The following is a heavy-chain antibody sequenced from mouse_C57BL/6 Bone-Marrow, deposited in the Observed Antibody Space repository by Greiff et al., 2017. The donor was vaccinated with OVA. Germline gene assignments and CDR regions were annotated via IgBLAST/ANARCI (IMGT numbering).Heavy chain of an antibody. CDR1: GYTFTSYW. V-gene: IGHV1-64*01. D-gene: IGHD1-1*01. CDR2: IHPNSGST. CDR3: ARHGSSSSYAMDY. J-gene: IGHJ4*01. Sequence: QVHVKQPGAELVKPGASVKLSCKASGYTFTSYWMHWVKQRPGQGLEWIGMIHPNSGSTNYNEKFKSKATLTVDKSSSTAYMQLSSLTSEDSAVYYGARHGSSSSYAMDYWGQGTSVTVSS.